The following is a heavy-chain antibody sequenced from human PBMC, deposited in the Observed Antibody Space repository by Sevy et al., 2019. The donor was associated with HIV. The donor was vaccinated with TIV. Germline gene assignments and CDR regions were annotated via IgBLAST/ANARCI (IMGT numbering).Heavy chain of an antibody. J-gene: IGHJ3*02. Sequence: GGSLRLSCAASGFTFSSYAMSWVRQAPGKGLEWVSAISGSGGSTYYADSVKGRFTISRDNSKNTRYLQMNSLRAEDTAVYYCAKVPRGSSAHDAFDIWGQGTMVTVSS. V-gene: IGHV3-23*01. CDR3: AKVPRGSSAHDAFDI. CDR2: ISGSGGST. CDR1: GFTFSSYA. D-gene: IGHD2-2*01.